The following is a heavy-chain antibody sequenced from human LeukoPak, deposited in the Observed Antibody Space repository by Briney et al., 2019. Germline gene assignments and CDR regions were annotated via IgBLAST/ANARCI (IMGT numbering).Heavy chain of an antibody. CDR3: ATHSEAAIGSYYYYMDV. CDR2: IYTSGST. Sequence: PSQTLSLTCTVSGGSISSGSYYWSWIRQPAGKGLEWIGHIYTSGSTNYNPSLKSRVTISVDTSKNQFSLKLSSVTAADTAVYYCATHSEAAIGSYYYYMDVWGKGTTVTVSS. J-gene: IGHJ6*03. CDR1: GGSISSGSYY. V-gene: IGHV4-61*09. D-gene: IGHD2-2*02.